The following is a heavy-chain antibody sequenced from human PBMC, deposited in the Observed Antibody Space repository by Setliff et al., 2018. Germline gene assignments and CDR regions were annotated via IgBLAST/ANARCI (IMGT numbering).Heavy chain of an antibody. V-gene: IGHV1-18*01. CDR1: GGTFSSYA. CDR3: AAEGRVGVPAANYYYYYGMDV. D-gene: IGHD2-2*01. CDR2: ISAYNGNT. J-gene: IGHJ6*02. Sequence: GASVKVSCKASGGTFSSYAISWVRQAPGQGLEWMGWISAYNGNTNYAQKLQGRVTMTTDTSTSTAYMELRSLGSDDTAVYYCAAEGRVGVPAANYYYYYGMDVWGQGTTVTVSS.